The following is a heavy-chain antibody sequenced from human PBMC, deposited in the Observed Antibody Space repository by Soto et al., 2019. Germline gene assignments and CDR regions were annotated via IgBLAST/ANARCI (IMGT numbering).Heavy chain of an antibody. CDR3: VKDGSSGWPYFYDMDV. CDR1: GFTFSSYG. V-gene: IGHV3-30*18. D-gene: IGHD6-19*01. Sequence: GGSLRLSCAASGFTFSSYGMHWVRQAPGKGLEWVAVISYDGSNKYYADSVKGRFTISRDNSKNTLYLQMSSLRAEDTAVYYCVKDGSSGWPYFYDMDVWGQGTTVTVSS. CDR2: ISYDGSNK. J-gene: IGHJ6*02.